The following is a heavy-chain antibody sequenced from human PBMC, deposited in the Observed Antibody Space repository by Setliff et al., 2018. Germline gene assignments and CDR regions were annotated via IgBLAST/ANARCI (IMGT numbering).Heavy chain of an antibody. CDR1: GFTFSDYY. J-gene: IGHJ3*02. D-gene: IGHD3-3*01. CDR3: AKDGVTVSRAFDI. V-gene: IGHV3-23*01. CDR2: ISGSGGST. Sequence: GSLRLSCAASGFTFSDYYMSWIRQAPGKGLEWVSAISGSGGSTYYADSVKGRFTISRDNSKNTLYLQMNSLRAEDTAVYYCAKDGVTVSRAFDIWGQGTMVTVSS.